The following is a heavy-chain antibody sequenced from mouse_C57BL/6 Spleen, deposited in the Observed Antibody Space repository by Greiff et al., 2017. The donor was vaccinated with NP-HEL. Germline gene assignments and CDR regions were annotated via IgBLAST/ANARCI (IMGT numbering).Heavy chain of an antibody. Sequence: EVKLMESGEGLVKPGGSLKLSCAASGFTFSSYAMSWVRQTPEKRLEWVAYISSGGDYFYYADTVKGRFTISRDNARNTLYLQMSSLKSEDTAMYYCTRVGKTTWFAYWGQGTLVTVSA. CDR2: ISSGGDYF. V-gene: IGHV5-9-1*02. CDR3: TRVGKTTWFAY. J-gene: IGHJ3*01. CDR1: GFTFSSYA.